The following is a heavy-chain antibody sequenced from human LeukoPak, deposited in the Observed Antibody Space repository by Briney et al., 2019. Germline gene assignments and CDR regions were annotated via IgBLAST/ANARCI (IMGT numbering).Heavy chain of an antibody. CDR3: ARQGAAGKYYYYYMDV. CDR1: GYNFPIYW. Sequence: GESLKISCQGSGYNFPIYWIGWVRQMPGQGLEWMGIIYPDDSNTIYGPSFQGQVTISADKSINTAYLEWSSLKASDTAIYYCARQGAAGKYYYYYMDVWGKGTTDTVSS. V-gene: IGHV5-51*01. CDR2: IYPDDSNT. J-gene: IGHJ6*03. D-gene: IGHD6-13*01.